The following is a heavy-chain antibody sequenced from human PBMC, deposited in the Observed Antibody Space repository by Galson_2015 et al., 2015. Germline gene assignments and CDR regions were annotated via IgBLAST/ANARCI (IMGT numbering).Heavy chain of an antibody. CDR3: ARDTPSDRWHPDACDI. V-gene: IGHV6-1*01. Sequence: CAISGDSVSSNSASWNWIRQSPSRGLEWLGRTYYRSKWYYDYAASVKSRIAVNPDTSKNQFSLQLNSVIPEDTAVYYCARDTPSDRWHPDACDIWGQGTLVTVSS. CDR2: TYYRSKWYY. D-gene: IGHD2-21*02. J-gene: IGHJ3*02. CDR1: GDSVSSNSAS.